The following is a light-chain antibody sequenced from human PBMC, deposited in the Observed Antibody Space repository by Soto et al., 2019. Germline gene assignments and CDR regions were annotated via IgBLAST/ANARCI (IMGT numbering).Light chain of an antibody. CDR2: DAS. CDR1: QSVSSY. CDR3: QQRSNWYT. J-gene: IGKJ2*01. V-gene: IGKV3-11*01. Sequence: EIVLTQSPATRSLSPGERATLSCRASQSVSSYLAWYQQKPGQAPRLLIYDASNRATGIPARFSGSGSGTDFTLTISSLEPEDFAVYYCQQRSNWYTFGQGTKLESK.